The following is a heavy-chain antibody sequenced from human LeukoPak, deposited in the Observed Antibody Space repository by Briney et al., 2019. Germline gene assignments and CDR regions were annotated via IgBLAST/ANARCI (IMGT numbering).Heavy chain of an antibody. Sequence: PGGCLRLSCAASGFTFDDYSMHWVRQGPGKGLEWVSVISWDGGSTSYADSVKGRFTISRDNSKNSLYLQMNSLRSEDSALYYCAKDRGGVDYWGQGTLVTVSS. CDR3: AKDRGGVDY. J-gene: IGHJ4*02. D-gene: IGHD3-16*01. CDR2: ISWDGGST. CDR1: GFTFDDYS. V-gene: IGHV3-43*01.